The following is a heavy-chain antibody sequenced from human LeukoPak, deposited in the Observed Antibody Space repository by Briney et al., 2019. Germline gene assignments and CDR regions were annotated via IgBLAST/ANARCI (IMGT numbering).Heavy chain of an antibody. D-gene: IGHD5-12*01. CDR3: ARGKEVATITSPYDY. Sequence: ASVKVSCKASGFTFTDYYMHWVRQDPGQGLEWMGWLNPNSGVTNYAQKFQGRATMTRDTSISTTYMELSRLRSDDTAVYYCARGKEVATITSPYDYWGQGTLVTVSS. J-gene: IGHJ4*02. V-gene: IGHV1-2*02. CDR1: GFTFTDYY. CDR2: LNPNSGVT.